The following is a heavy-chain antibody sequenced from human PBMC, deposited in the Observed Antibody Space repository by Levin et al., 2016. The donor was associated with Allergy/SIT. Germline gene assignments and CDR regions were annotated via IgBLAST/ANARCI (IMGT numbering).Heavy chain of an antibody. CDR3: ARDLFSGSYWEGDSSAFDI. CDR2: IKQDGSEK. V-gene: IGHV3-7*01. Sequence: WIRQPPGKGLEWVANIKQDGSEKYYVDSVKGRFTISRDNAKNSLYLQMNSLRAEDTAVYYCARDLFSGSYWEGDSSAFDIWGQGTMVTVSS. J-gene: IGHJ3*02. D-gene: IGHD1-26*01.